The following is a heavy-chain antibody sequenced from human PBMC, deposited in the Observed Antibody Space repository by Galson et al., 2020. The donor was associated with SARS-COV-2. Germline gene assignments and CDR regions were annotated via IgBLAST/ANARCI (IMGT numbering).Heavy chain of an antibody. V-gene: IGHV1-18*01. CDR3: ARSGDDYGSGSFSY. D-gene: IGHD3-10*01. CDR1: GYRFTSYG. J-gene: IGHJ4*02. Sequence: ASVKVSCKTSGYRFTSYGISWVRQAPGQGLEWMGWISAYNGNTNYAQKFQGRVTLTTETYTSTAYMDLRGLRSDDTAVYYCARSGDDYGSGSFSYWGQGTLVTVSS. CDR2: ISAYNGNT.